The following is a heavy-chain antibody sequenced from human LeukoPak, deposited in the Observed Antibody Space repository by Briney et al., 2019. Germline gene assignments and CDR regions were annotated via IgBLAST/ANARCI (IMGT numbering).Heavy chain of an antibody. CDR1: GGSISSYY. Sequence: SETLSLTCTASGGSISSYYWNWIRQPPGKGLEWIGYIFHSGSTNYNPSLKSRVTMSVDTSKNQFSLKLSSVTAADTAVYYCAREASSGWHIDYWGQGTLVTVSS. D-gene: IGHD6-19*01. CDR3: AREASSGWHIDY. V-gene: IGHV4-59*01. J-gene: IGHJ4*02. CDR2: IFHSGST.